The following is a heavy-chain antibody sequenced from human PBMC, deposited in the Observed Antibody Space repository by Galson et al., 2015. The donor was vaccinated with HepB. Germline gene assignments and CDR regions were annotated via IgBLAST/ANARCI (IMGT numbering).Heavy chain of an antibody. CDR2: INSDGSVT. D-gene: IGHD2-2*01. CDR3: ATDSPADKRTLDY. CDR1: GFTFSSHR. J-gene: IGHJ4*02. Sequence: SLRLSCAVSGFTFSSHRMHWVRQAPGKGLVWVSRINSDGSVTNYADSVKGRFTISRDNAKNTLYLQMNSLGAEDTAMYYCATDSPADKRTLDYWGQGTLITVSS. V-gene: IGHV3-74*01.